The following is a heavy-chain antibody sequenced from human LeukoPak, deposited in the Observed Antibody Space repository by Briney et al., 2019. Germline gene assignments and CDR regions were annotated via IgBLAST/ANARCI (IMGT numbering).Heavy chain of an antibody. CDR1: GNYW. J-gene: IGHJ4*02. Sequence: GGSLRLSCAASGNYWMHWVRQVPGKGLVWVSHINSDGSWTSYADSVKGRFTISKDNAKNTLYLQMNSLRAEDTAVYYCARGRMEQKFGERLDYWGQGTLVTVSS. CDR3: ARGRMEQKFGERLDY. CDR2: INSDGSWT. V-gene: IGHV3-74*01. D-gene: IGHD3-10*01.